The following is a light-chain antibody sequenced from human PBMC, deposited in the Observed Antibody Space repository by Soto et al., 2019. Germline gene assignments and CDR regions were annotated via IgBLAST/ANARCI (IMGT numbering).Light chain of an antibody. CDR2: CAS. J-gene: IGKJ1*01. CDR3: QQHRSAPPSWT. Sequence: EIVLTQSPGTLSLPPGERATLSCRASQSVSNNYLAWYQHKPGQHPRLLIFCASSRATGIPDRFSGSGSGTGFTLTISRLEPEEVAVYYCQQHRSAPPSWTFGPGTKVEI. V-gene: IGKV3-20*01. CDR1: QSVSNNY.